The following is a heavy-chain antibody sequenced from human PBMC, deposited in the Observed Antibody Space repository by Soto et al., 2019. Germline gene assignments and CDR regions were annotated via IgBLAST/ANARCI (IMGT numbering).Heavy chain of an antibody. V-gene: IGHV1-24*01. J-gene: IGHJ4*02. D-gene: IGHD3-22*01. Sequence: GASVKVSCKASGYTLTELSMHWVLQAPGKGLEWMGGFDPEDGETIYAQKFQGRVTMTEDTSTDTAYMELSSLRSEDTAVYYCATRPYYDSSGYGPWDYWGQGTLVTVSS. CDR1: GYTLTELS. CDR2: FDPEDGET. CDR3: ATRPYYDSSGYGPWDY.